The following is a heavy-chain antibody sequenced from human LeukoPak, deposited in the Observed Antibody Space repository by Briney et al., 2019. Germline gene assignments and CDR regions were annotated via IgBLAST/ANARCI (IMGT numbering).Heavy chain of an antibody. Sequence: SETLSLTCTVSGGSISSGGYYWSWIRQHPGKGLEWIGYIYYSGSTYYNPSLKSRVTISVDTSKNQFSLKLSSVTAADTAVYYCARAHTYCSSTSCYISGFDYWGQGTLVTVSS. V-gene: IGHV4-31*03. CDR3: ARAHTYCSSTSCYISGFDY. J-gene: IGHJ4*02. CDR1: GGSISSGGYY. D-gene: IGHD2-2*02. CDR2: IYYSGST.